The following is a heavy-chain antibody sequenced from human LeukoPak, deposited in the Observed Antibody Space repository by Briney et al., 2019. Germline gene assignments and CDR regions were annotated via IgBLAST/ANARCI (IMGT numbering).Heavy chain of an antibody. D-gene: IGHD2-15*01. Sequence: GGSLRLSCAASGFIFKTYEMNWVRQAPGKGLEWISFISSGVDGMYYADSVKGRFTISRDNTKNSLYLQMNSLRAEDTAIYYCVRDGRYCSGRWCFPIWGQGALVTVSS. J-gene: IGHJ4*02. CDR3: VRDGRYCSGRWCFPI. CDR2: ISSGVDGM. V-gene: IGHV3-48*03. CDR1: GFIFKTYE.